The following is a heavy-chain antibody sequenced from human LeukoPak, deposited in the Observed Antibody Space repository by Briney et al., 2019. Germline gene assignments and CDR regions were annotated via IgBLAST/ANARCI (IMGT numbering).Heavy chain of an antibody. D-gene: IGHD3-16*01. CDR2: INPSSGGT. CDR3: ARVWARPSFSGTPTGY. Sequence: GSSVKVSCKASGGTFSSYAISWVRQAPGQGLEWMGWINPSSGGTNYAQKFQGRVTMTRDTSISTAYMELSRLRSDDTAVYYCARVWARPSFSGTPTGYWGQGTLVTVSS. CDR1: GGTFSSYA. V-gene: IGHV1-2*02. J-gene: IGHJ4*02.